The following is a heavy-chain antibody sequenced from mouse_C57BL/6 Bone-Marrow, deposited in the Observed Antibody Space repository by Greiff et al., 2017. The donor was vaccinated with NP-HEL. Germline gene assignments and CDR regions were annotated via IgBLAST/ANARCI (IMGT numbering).Heavy chain of an antibody. D-gene: IGHD2-2*01. CDR3: ARGGGYPWYFDV. CDR2: IYPGSGST. J-gene: IGHJ1*03. Sequence: VQLQQSGAELVKPGASVKMSCKASGYTFTSYWITWVKQRPGQGLEWIGDIYPGSGSTNYNEKFKSKATLTVDTSSSTAYMQLSSLTSEDSAVYYCARGGGYPWYFDVWGTGTTVTVSS. V-gene: IGHV1-55*01. CDR1: GYTFTSYW.